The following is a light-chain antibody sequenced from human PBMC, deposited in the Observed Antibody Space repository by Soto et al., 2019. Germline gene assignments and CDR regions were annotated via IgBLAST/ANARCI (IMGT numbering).Light chain of an antibody. CDR3: PQLSIYPRT. CDR2: AAS. Sequence: DIRLTQSPSFLSASVGDRVTITCRASHDINSYLAWYQQKPGRAPKLLIYAASTLHSAVPSRFSGAGSGTEFTLTITSLQPEDVATYYCPQLSIYPRTFGQGTKVEF. CDR1: HDINSY. V-gene: IGKV1-9*01. J-gene: IGKJ1*01.